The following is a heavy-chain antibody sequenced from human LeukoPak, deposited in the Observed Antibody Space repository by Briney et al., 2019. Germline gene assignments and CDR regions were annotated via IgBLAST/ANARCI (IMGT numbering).Heavy chain of an antibody. D-gene: IGHD3/OR15-3a*01. CDR2: IYYSGST. CDR1: GGSISSYY. Sequence: SETLSLTCTVSGGSISSYYWSWIRQPPWKGLEWIGYIYYSGSTNYNPSLKSRVTISVDTSKNQFSLKLSSVTAADTAVYYCARGRLGTGSDYWGQGTLVTVSS. J-gene: IGHJ4*02. CDR3: ARGRLGTGSDY. V-gene: IGHV4-59*01.